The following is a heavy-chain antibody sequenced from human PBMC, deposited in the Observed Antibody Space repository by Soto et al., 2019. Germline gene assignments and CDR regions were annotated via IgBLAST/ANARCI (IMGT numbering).Heavy chain of an antibody. CDR2: IYYSGST. CDR1: GGSISSSSYY. V-gene: IGHV4-39*01. Sequence: SETLSLTCTVSGGSISSSSYYWGWIRQPPGKGLEWIGSIYYSGSTYYNPSLKSRVTISVDTSKNQFSLKLSSMTAADTAVYYCASSWRVNWFDPWGQGTLVTVSS. J-gene: IGHJ5*02. CDR3: ASSWRVNWFDP. D-gene: IGHD3-3*01.